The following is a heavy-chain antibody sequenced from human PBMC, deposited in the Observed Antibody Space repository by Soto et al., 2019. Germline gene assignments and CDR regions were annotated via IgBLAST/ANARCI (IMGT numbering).Heavy chain of an antibody. D-gene: IGHD1-26*01. Sequence: GGSLRLSCATSGFTFSSYAMSWVRQAPGKGLEWVSAISGSGGSTYYADSVKGRFTISRDNSKNTLYLQMNSLRAEDTAVYYCAKDRGGSYYFEYCYYYGMDVWGQGTTVTVSS. CDR3: AKDRGGSYYFEYCYYYGMDV. CDR1: GFTFSSYA. J-gene: IGHJ6*02. CDR2: ISGSGGST. V-gene: IGHV3-23*01.